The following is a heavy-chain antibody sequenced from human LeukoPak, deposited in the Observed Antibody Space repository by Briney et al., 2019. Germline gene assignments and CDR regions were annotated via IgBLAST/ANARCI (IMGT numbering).Heavy chain of an antibody. CDR3: ARDSLLGGIKFDP. D-gene: IGHD1-26*01. V-gene: IGHV1-18*01. J-gene: IGHJ5*02. Sequence: AASVKVSCKASGYTFTSYGISWVRQAPGQGLEWMGWISAYNGNTNYAQKLQGRVTITTDESTSTAYMELSSLRSEDTAVCYCARDSLLGGIKFDPWGQGTLVTVSS. CDR1: GYTFTSYG. CDR2: ISAYNGNT.